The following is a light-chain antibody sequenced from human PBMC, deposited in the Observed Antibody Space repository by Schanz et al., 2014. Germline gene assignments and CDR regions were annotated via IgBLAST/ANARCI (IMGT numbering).Light chain of an antibody. CDR1: QSVAGDH. CDR2: GAS. J-gene: IGKJ2*01. Sequence: EIVMTQSPATLSLSPGERATLSCRASQSVAGDHLAWYFQRPGQAPILLISGASNRATGIPDRFSGSGSGTDFTLTISRLEPEDFAVYYCQQYGSSPYTFGQGTKLEIK. V-gene: IGKV3-20*01. CDR3: QQYGSSPYT.